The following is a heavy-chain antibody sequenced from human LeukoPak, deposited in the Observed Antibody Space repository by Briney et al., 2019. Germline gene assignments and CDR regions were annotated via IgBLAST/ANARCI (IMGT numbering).Heavy chain of an antibody. J-gene: IGHJ3*02. Sequence: SGGTLRLSCAASGFTFSDYYMSWIRQAPGKGLEWVSYITSSGSTRYYPDSVKGRFTISRDNAKNSLYLQMNSLRAEDTAVYYCARDRGSYSSSWGNAFDIWGQGTMATVSS. V-gene: IGHV3-11*01. CDR1: GFTFSDYY. D-gene: IGHD6-13*01. CDR3: ARDRGSYSSSWGNAFDI. CDR2: ITSSGSTR.